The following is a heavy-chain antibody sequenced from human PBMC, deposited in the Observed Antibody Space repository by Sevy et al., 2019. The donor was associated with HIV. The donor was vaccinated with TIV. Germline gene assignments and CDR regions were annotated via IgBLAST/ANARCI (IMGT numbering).Heavy chain of an antibody. CDR3: ARASLRFLVWVSRGYGMDV. D-gene: IGHD3-3*01. J-gene: IGHJ6*02. CDR1: GFTFSSYW. Sequence: GGSLRLSCAASGFTFSSYWMSWVRQAPGKGLEWVANIKQDGSEKYHVDSVKGRFTISRDNAKNSLYLQMNSLRAEDTAVYYCARASLRFLVWVSRGYGMDVWGQGTTVTVSS. V-gene: IGHV3-7*01. CDR2: IKQDGSEK.